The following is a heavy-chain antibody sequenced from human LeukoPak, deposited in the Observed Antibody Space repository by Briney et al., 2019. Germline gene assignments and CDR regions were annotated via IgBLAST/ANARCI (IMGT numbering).Heavy chain of an antibody. CDR1: GLTFSRDW. CDR3: ARGVFSSGYYYGMDV. CDR2: IRQDGGET. J-gene: IGHJ6*02. V-gene: IGHV3-7*01. D-gene: IGHD6-25*01. Sequence: GSLRLSCEASGLTFSRDWMGWVRQAPGKGLEWVANIRQDGGETYYGDSVKGRFTISRDNAKNSLYLQMNSLRAEDTAVYYCARGVFSSGYYYGMDVWGQGTTVTVSS.